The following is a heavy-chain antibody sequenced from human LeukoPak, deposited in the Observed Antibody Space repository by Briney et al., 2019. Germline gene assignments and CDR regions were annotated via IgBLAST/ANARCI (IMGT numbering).Heavy chain of an antibody. J-gene: IGHJ3*02. CDR3: AKTTSGYFYDAFDI. CDR2: SSWNSGSI. V-gene: IGHV3-9*03. Sequence: HPGGSLRLSCAASGLTFDDRTMHWVRQAPGKGLDPVSASSWNSGSIAYADSVKGRFTISRDNAKTSMYLQMNSLRAEDLALYYCAKTTSGYFYDAFDIWGQGTMVTVSS. CDR1: GLTFDDRT. D-gene: IGHD3-22*01.